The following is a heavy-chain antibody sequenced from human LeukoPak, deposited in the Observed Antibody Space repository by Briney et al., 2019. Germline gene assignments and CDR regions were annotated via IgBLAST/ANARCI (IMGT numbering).Heavy chain of an antibody. Sequence: WASVKVSCKASGYTFTSYGISWVRQAPGQGLEWMGCISAYNGNTNYAQRLQGRVTMTTDTSTSTAYMELRSLRSDDTAVYYCARVSSRLGCRSTSCYGGDAFDIWGQGTMVTVSS. V-gene: IGHV1-18*01. D-gene: IGHD2-2*01. CDR2: ISAYNGNT. CDR1: GYTFTSYG. CDR3: ARVSSRLGCRSTSCYGGDAFDI. J-gene: IGHJ3*02.